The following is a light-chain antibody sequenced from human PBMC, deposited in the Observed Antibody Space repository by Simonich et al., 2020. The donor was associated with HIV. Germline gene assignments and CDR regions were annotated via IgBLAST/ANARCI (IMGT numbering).Light chain of an antibody. CDR1: QNIRSW. CDR2: KAS. Sequence: DIQMTQSPSTLSASVGDRVTITCRASQNIRSWLAWYQQKPGKAPKLLIYKASSLESGVPSRFSGSGSETDFTLTISSLQPEDFATYYCQQANSFPYTFGQGTKLEIK. CDR3: QQANSFPYT. J-gene: IGKJ2*01. V-gene: IGKV1-5*03.